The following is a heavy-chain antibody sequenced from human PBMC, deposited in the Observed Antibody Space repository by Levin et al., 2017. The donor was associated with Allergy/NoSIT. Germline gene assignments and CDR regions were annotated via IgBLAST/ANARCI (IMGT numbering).Heavy chain of an antibody. V-gene: IGHV2-5*02. Sequence: SGPTLVKPTQTLTLTCTFSGFSLSTSEVGVGWIRQPPGKALEWLALLYWDDDKRYSPSLKSRLTVTKDTSKNQVVLTMTNMDPVDTATYYCAHRYLVRGVIADAFDIWGQGTMVTVSS. D-gene: IGHD3-10*01. CDR2: LYWDDDK. CDR1: GFSLSTSEVG. J-gene: IGHJ3*02. CDR3: AHRYLVRGVIADAFDI.